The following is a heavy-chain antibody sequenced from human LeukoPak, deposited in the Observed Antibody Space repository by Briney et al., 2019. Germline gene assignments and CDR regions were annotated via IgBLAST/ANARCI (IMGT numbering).Heavy chain of an antibody. V-gene: IGHV3-48*03. CDR3: ARVGAQRPHDV. J-gene: IGHJ6*04. CDR1: GFTFSTYE. Sequence: GGSLRLSCAVSGFTFSTYEMSWVRQAPGKRLEWVSYISSSGNTIYYADSVKGRFTISRDNAKNSLYLQMNSLRAEDTAVYYCARVGAQRPHDVWGKGTTVTVSS. D-gene: IGHD3-10*01. CDR2: ISSSGNTI.